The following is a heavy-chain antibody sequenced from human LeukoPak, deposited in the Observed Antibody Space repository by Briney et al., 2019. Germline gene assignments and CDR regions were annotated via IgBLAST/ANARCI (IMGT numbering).Heavy chain of an antibody. D-gene: IGHD3-10*01. CDR3: ARPDGSGSYYGSSFDY. Sequence: KASETPSLTCTVSGGSISSSSYYWGWIRQPPGKGLEWIGSIYYSGSTYYNPSLKSRVTISVDTSKNQFSLKLSSVTAADTAVYYCARPDGSGSYYGSSFDYWGQGTLVTVSS. CDR2: IYYSGST. J-gene: IGHJ4*02. V-gene: IGHV4-39*01. CDR1: GGSISSSSYY.